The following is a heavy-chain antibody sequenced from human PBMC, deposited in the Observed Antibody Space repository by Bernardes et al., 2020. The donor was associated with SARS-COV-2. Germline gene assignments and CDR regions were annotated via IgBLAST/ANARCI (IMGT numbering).Heavy chain of an antibody. CDR2: IYYSGST. V-gene: IGHV4-59*01. Sequence: SETLSLTCTVSGGSISSYYWSWIRQPPGKGLEWIGYIYYSGSTNYNPSLKSRVTISVDTSKNQFSLKLSSVTAADTAVYYCASAGLGYCSSTSCYEAFDIWGQGTMVTVSS. CDR3: ASAGLGYCSSTSCYEAFDI. CDR1: GGSISSYY. D-gene: IGHD2-2*01. J-gene: IGHJ3*02.